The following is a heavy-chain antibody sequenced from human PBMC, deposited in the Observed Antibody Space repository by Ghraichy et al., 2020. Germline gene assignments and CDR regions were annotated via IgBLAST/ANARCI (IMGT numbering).Heavy chain of an antibody. D-gene: IGHD1-7*01. CDR2: IIPIFGTA. Sequence: SVKVSCKASGGTFSSYAISWVRQAPGQGLEWMGGIIPIFGTANYAQKFQGRVTITADESTSTAYMELSSLRSEDTAVYYCARAFNPLELRSTNYYYYGMDVWGQGTTVTVSS. J-gene: IGHJ6*02. V-gene: IGHV1-69*13. CDR1: GGTFSSYA. CDR3: ARAFNPLELRSTNYYYYGMDV.